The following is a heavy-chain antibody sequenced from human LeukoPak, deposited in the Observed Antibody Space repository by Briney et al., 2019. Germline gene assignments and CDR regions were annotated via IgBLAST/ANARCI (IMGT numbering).Heavy chain of an antibody. Sequence: SGGSLRLSCAASGFTFDDYAMHWVRQAPGKGLEWVSGISWNSGSIGYADSVKGRFTISRDNAKNSLYLQMNSLRTEDTALYYCAKEGDGYAYYFDYWGQGTLVTVSS. J-gene: IGHJ4*02. CDR1: GFTFDDYA. V-gene: IGHV3-9*01. CDR2: ISWNSGSI. CDR3: AKEGDGYAYYFDY. D-gene: IGHD5-24*01.